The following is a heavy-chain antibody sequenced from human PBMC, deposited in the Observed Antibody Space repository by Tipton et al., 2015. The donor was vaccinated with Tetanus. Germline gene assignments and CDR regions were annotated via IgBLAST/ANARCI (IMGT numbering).Heavy chain of an antibody. D-gene: IGHD3-16*01. V-gene: IGHV3-30*18. CDR1: EFTFSRFG. CDR2: ISFDGSHK. CDR3: AKAKPVITLAFFDY. Sequence: SLRLSCAASEFTFSRFGMHWVRQAPGKGLEWVAGISFDGSHKYYVDSARGRFTISRDNSQNTLYLQMNSLRPEDTAIYYCAKAKPVITLAFFDYWGQGTVVTVSS. J-gene: IGHJ4*02.